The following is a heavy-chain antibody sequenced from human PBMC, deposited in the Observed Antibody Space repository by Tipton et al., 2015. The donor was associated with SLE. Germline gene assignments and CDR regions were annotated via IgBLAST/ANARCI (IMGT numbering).Heavy chain of an antibody. CDR2: TTHSGKT. CDR1: RGSFSGYY. V-gene: IGHV4-34*01. Sequence: TLSLTCAVYRGSFSGYYWSWIRRPPGKGLEWIGETTHSGKTNYNPSLKSRVTISVDTSKSQFSLKLRSVTAADTAVYYCARHGMVNYYYYGMDVWDQGTTVTVSS. J-gene: IGHJ6*02. CDR3: ARHGMVNYYYYGMDV. D-gene: IGHD4-23*01.